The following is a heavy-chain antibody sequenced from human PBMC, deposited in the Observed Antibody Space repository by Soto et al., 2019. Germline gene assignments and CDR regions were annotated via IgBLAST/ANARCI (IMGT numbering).Heavy chain of an antibody. CDR3: ARDQTANDYYYAMDV. V-gene: IGHV3-48*03. CDR2: ISSSGSTI. CDR1: GFIFSSNG. D-gene: IGHD2-21*02. Sequence: PGGSLRLSCAASGFIFSSNGMNWVRQAPGKGLEWVSYISSSGSTIYYADSVKGRLTISRDNAKNSLYLQMNSLRAEDTAVYYCARDQTANDYYYAMDVWGQGTTVTVSS. J-gene: IGHJ6*02.